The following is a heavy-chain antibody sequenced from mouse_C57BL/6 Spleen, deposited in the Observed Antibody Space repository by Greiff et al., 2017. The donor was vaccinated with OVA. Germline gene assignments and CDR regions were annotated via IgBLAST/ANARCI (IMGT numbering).Heavy chain of an antibody. CDR3: ESGSNYVAMDY. Sequence: QVQLQQPGAELVRPGSSVKLSCKASGYTFTSYWMDWVKQRPGQGLEWIGKIYPSDSETHYNQKFKDKATLTVDKSSSTAYMQLSSLTSEDSAVYYCESGSNYVAMDYWGQGTSVTVSS. V-gene: IGHV1-61*01. CDR1: GYTFTSYW. J-gene: IGHJ4*01. CDR2: IYPSDSET. D-gene: IGHD2-5*01.